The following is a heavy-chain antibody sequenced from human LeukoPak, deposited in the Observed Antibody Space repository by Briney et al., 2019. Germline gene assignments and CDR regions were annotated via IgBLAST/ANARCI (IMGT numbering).Heavy chain of an antibody. CDR2: ITQAGGEK. J-gene: IGHJ3*02. CDR1: GFTFSIVW. V-gene: IGHV3-7*01. Sequence: PGGSLRLSCAASGFTFSIVWMSSVRQAPGKGLEWVANITQAGGEKYTVASVKGRFTISRDNAKNSLYLQMNSRRAEDTAVYYCARGEECSSNSCYTGLDAFDIWGQGTMVTVSS. CDR3: ARGEECSSNSCYTGLDAFDI. D-gene: IGHD2-2*02.